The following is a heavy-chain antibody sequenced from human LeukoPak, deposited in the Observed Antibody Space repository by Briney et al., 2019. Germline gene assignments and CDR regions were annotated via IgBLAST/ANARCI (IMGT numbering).Heavy chain of an antibody. J-gene: IGHJ6*03. D-gene: IGHD6-13*01. CDR1: GYTFTGYY. CDR2: INPNSGGT. Sequence: ASVKVSCKASGYTFTGYYMHWVRQAPGQGLEWMGWINPNSGGTNYAQKFQGRVTMTRDTSISTAYMELNRLRSDDTAVYYCARDGAAAGTSNYYYYMDVWGKGTTVTISS. V-gene: IGHV1-2*02. CDR3: ARDGAAAGTSNYYYYMDV.